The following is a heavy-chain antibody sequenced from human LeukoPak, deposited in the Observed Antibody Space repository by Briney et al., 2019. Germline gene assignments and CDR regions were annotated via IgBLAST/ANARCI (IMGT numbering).Heavy chain of an antibody. J-gene: IGHJ5*02. CDR3: ARHHRGGWFDP. CDR2: IYYSGST. D-gene: IGHD3-16*01. CDR1: GGSISSSSYY. Sequence: SETLSLTCTVSGGSISSSSYYWGWIRQPPGKGLEWIGSIYYSGSTYYNPSLKSRVTISVDTSRNQFSLKLSSVTAADTAVYYCARHHRGGWFDPWGQGTLVTVSS. V-gene: IGHV4-39*01.